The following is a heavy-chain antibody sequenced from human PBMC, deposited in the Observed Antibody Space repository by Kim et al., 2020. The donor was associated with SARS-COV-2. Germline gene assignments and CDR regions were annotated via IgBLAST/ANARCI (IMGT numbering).Heavy chain of an antibody. CDR1: GGSITSGNYY. D-gene: IGHD1-26*01. Sequence: TLSLTCTVSGGSITSGNYYWTWIRQHPGKGLEWMGYINYSGNTFYNPSLKSRLTISRDTSQNQFSLNVASVTAADTAIYYCTRGRSGSLRRFDPWGQGTLVTVSS. V-gene: IGHV4-31*03. CDR3: TRGRSGSLRRFDP. CDR2: INYSGNT. J-gene: IGHJ5*02.